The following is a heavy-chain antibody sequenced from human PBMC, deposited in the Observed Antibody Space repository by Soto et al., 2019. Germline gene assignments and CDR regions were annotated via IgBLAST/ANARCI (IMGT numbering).Heavy chain of an antibody. CDR3: ARAGTAARRPGFCFFYMDV. CDR2: VYYSGAT. Sequence: QVQLQESGPGLVRPSETLSLTCDVSGGTMSGFCWSWIRQSPGKGLEWIGHVYYSGATDYNPSLKSRVTISYDTSRRQFSRKLNSVIAADTAVYYCARAGTAARRPGFCFFYMDVWGKGTTVTV. D-gene: IGHD6-6*01. CDR1: GGTMSGFC. V-gene: IGHV4-59*01. J-gene: IGHJ6*03.